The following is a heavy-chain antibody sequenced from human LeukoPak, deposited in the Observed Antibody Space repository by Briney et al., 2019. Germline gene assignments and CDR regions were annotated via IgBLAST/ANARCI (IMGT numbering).Heavy chain of an antibody. CDR2: INPNSGDT. D-gene: IGHD1-26*01. CDR1: GYTFAGYF. V-gene: IGHV1-2*04. J-gene: IGHJ4*02. Sequence: ASVRVSCKASGYTFAGYFIHWVRQAPGQGLEWMGRINPNSGDTEYAPKFQGWVTMTRDTSISTAYVEVRRLISDDTAVYYCARDLVSTSNWEFDFWGQGTLVIISS. CDR3: ARDLVSTSNWEFDF.